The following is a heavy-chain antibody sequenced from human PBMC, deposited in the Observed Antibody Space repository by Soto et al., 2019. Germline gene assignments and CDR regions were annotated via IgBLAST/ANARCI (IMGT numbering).Heavy chain of an antibody. CDR2: IDPSDSQT. CDR1: GYSFAGYW. CDR3: ARQIYDSDTGPNFQYYFDS. D-gene: IGHD3-22*01. Sequence: PGESLKISCKGSGYSFAGYWISWVRQKPGKGLEWMGRIDPSDSQTYYSPSFRGHVTISATKSITTVFLQWSSLRASDTAMYYCARQIYDSDTGPNFQYYFDSWGQGTPVTVSS. J-gene: IGHJ4*02. V-gene: IGHV5-10-1*01.